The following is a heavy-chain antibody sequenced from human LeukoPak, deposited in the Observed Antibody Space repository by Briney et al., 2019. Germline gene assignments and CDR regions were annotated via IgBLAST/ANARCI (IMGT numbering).Heavy chain of an antibody. V-gene: IGHV3-23*01. Sequence: PAGGSLRLSCAASGFTFSSYAMNWVRQAPGKGLEWVSISGSGGDTYYADSVKGRFTISRDNSKNTLYLQMNSLRAEDTAVYYCAKARGATYGTYYLDYWGQGTLVTVSS. D-gene: IGHD4/OR15-4a*01. CDR2: SGSGGDT. CDR1: GFTFSSYA. J-gene: IGHJ4*02. CDR3: AKARGATYGTYYLDY.